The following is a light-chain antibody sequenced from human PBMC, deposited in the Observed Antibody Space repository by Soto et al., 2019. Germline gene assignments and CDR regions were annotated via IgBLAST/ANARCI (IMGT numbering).Light chain of an antibody. CDR3: QQFNSYPFT. Sequence: AIQLTQSPSSLSASVGDRVTITCRASQGISSALAWYQQKPGKAPKLLIYAASSLESGVPSRVSGSESGTAFTLTISILQPEDFATYYCQQFNSYPFTGGPGTKVEIK. CDR2: AAS. V-gene: IGKV1-13*02. J-gene: IGKJ3*01. CDR1: QGISSA.